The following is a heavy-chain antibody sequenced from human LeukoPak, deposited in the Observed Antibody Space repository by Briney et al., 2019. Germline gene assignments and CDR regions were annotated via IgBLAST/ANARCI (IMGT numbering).Heavy chain of an antibody. CDR2: IKSKTDGGTT. D-gene: IGHD3-10*01. V-gene: IGHV3-15*01. Sequence: GGSLRLSCAASGFTFSNAWMSWVRQAPGKGLEWVGRIKSKTDGGTTDYAAPVKGRFTISRDDSKNTLYLQMNSLKTEDTAVYYCTTELWFGELLPGGFDPWGQGTLVTVSS. CDR1: GFTFSNAW. J-gene: IGHJ5*02. CDR3: TTELWFGELLPGGFDP.